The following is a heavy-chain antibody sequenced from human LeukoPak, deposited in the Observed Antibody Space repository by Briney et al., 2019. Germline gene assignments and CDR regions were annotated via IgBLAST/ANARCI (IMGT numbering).Heavy chain of an antibody. CDR3: VKDLDNHYYQTLFDY. CDR1: GFTFSRYA. J-gene: IGHJ4*02. Sequence: GGSLRLSCSASGFTFSRYAMHWVRQAPGKELEYVSAVSNNGGSTYYADSVKGRFTISRDNSKNTLYLQMSSLRAEDTAVYYCVKDLDNHYYQTLFDYWGQGTLVTVSS. D-gene: IGHD1-14*01. V-gene: IGHV3-64D*06. CDR2: VSNNGGST.